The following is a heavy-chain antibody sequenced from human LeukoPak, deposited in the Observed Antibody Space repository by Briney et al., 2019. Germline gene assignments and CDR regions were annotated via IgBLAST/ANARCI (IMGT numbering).Heavy chain of an antibody. CDR1: GFTFSSYG. CDR2: INWNGGST. CDR3: ARDQLRDYDILTGYVLDDAFDI. D-gene: IGHD3-9*01. V-gene: IGHV3-20*04. J-gene: IGHJ3*02. Sequence: SGGSLRLSCAASGFTFSSYGMSWVRQAPGKGLEWVSGINWNGGSTGYADPVKGRFTISRDNAKNSLYLQMNSLRAEDTAVYYCARDQLRDYDILTGYVLDDAFDIWGQGTMVTVSS.